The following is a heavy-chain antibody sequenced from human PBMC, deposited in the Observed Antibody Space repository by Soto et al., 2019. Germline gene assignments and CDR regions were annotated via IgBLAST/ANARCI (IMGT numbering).Heavy chain of an antibody. D-gene: IGHD3-3*01. CDR2: INPNSGGT. CDR1: GYTFTGDY. J-gene: IGHJ3*02. CDR3: ARAGPVRITIFGVVTTRAEEVVPFDI. Sequence: ASVKVSCKASGYTFTGDYMHWVRQAPGQGLEWMGWINPNSGGTNYAQKFQGWVTMTRDTSISTAYMELSRLRSDDTAVYYCARAGPVRITIFGVVTTRAEEVVPFDIWGQGTMVTVSS. V-gene: IGHV1-2*04.